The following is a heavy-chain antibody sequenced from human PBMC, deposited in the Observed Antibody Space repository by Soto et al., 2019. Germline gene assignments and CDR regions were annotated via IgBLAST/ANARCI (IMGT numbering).Heavy chain of an antibody. CDR3: ARLRDYCSDGRCYSGYYYYMDV. V-gene: IGHV3-11*01. D-gene: IGHD2-15*01. CDR1: GFTFSDYY. Sequence: QVQLVESGGGLVKPGGSLRFSCAASGFTFSDYYMTWIRQAPGKGLEWLSYISSSGSAIHYADSVKGRFTISRDNAKNSLSLQVNSLRAEDTAVYYCARLRDYCSDGRCYSGYYYYMDVWGRGTTVTVSS. CDR2: ISSSGSAI. J-gene: IGHJ6*03.